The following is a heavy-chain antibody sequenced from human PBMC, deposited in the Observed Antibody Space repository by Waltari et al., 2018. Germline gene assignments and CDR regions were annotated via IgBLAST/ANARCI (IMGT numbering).Heavy chain of an antibody. Sequence: QVQLQESGPGLVKPSQTLSLTCTVSGGSISSGDYYWSWIRQPPGKGLEWIGYISYSGASYFRSSLKSRVTMSVDTSKNLFSLRLNSVTATDTAVYYCARRVFTTVVANAFDIWGLGTMVTVSS. CDR2: ISYSGAS. CDR3: ARRVFTTVVANAFDI. CDR1: GGSISSGDYY. D-gene: IGHD4-17*01. J-gene: IGHJ3*02. V-gene: IGHV4-30-4*08.